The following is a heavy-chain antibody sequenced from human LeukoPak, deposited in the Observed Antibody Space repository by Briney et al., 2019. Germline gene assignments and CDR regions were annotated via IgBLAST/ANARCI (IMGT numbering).Heavy chain of an antibody. V-gene: IGHV4-59*01. CDR2: VYYAGIT. CDR3: ARQGYKSGWYPTFDF. Sequence: SETLSLTCTVSGDSIGTYYWSWIRRPPGKGLEWIGHVYYAGITGYNPSLQSRVTISVDPSRNQLSLKLNSVTAADTAVYYCARQGYKSGWYPTFDFWGPGTQVIVSS. D-gene: IGHD6-19*01. J-gene: IGHJ4*02. CDR1: GDSIGTYY.